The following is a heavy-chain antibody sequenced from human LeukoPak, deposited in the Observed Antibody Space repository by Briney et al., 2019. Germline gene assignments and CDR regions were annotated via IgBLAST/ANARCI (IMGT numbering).Heavy chain of an antibody. Sequence: SETLSLTCTVSGGSINSYYWSWIPQTTGKGLEWIGYISYSGSTNYNPSLKSRVTISLGTSKNQFFLKLNSVTAADTALYYCARGNADWGQGTLVTVSS. CDR1: GGSINSYY. J-gene: IGHJ4*02. V-gene: IGHV4-59*01. CDR2: ISYSGST. CDR3: ARGNAD.